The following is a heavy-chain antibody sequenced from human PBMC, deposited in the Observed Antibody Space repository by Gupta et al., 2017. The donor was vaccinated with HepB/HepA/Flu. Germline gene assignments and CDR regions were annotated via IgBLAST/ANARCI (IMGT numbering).Heavy chain of an antibody. V-gene: IGHV3-48*02. J-gene: IGHJ4*02. CDR2: IFTGGSTI. CDR3: VRGWRSNSFDY. Sequence: EVQLVESGGGLVQPGGSVRLYCGASGFSMSSYSMDWVRQAPGKGLEWIAYIFTGGSTIYYADSVRGRFTISGDYAKNSLYLQMNSLRDEDTAVYYCVRGWRSNSFDYWGQGTLVTVSS. D-gene: IGHD2-15*01. CDR1: GFSMSSYS.